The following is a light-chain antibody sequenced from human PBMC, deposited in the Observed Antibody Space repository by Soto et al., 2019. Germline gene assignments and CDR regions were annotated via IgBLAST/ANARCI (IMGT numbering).Light chain of an antibody. Sequence: EIVMTQSPATLSVSLGERATLSCRASQSVSSNLVWYQQKPGQAPRLLIYSVSTRATGIPARFRGSGSGTEYTLIINSLQSEDVAVYYCQQYNNWPPWTIGQGTKVEIK. CDR2: SVS. CDR3: QQYNNWPPWT. CDR1: QSVSSN. J-gene: IGKJ1*01. V-gene: IGKV3-15*01.